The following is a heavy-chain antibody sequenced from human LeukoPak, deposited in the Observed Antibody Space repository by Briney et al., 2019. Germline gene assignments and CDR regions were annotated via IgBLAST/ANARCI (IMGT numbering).Heavy chain of an antibody. D-gene: IGHD4-23*01. J-gene: IGHJ5*02. V-gene: IGHV4-61*02. CDR1: GASIASGRYH. CDR2: ISAGGRT. CDR3: TRGGHDYGGSFDT. Sequence: SETLSLTCAISGASIASGRYHWDWIRQPAGSRPEYIGRISAGGRTNYNPSLKSRLTISMDTSKNHVSLRLSSVTAADTALYYCTRGGHDYGGSFDTWGQGILVTVSS.